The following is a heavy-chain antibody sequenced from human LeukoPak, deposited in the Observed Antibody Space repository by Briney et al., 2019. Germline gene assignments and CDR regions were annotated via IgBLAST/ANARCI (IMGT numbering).Heavy chain of an antibody. J-gene: IGHJ4*02. CDR3: ARNFYDSSGYPLGLFDY. D-gene: IGHD3-22*01. Sequence: GGSLRLSCAASGLNFSSRWMNWVRQAPGQGLEWVASIKEDGSEKHYVDSVKGRFTISRDNGKNSLYLQMNSLRAEDTAVYYCARNFYDSSGYPLGLFDYWGQGTLVTVSS. CDR1: GLNFSSRW. V-gene: IGHV3-7*03. CDR2: IKEDGSEK.